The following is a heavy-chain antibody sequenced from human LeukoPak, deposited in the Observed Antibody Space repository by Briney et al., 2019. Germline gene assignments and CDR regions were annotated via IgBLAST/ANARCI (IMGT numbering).Heavy chain of an antibody. Sequence: GGSLRLSCAASGFSFSSYAMNWVRQAPGKGLEWVSAIPGGGGSTYYADSVKGRFTISRDNSKNTLYLQMNSLRDEDTAVYYCAKDHPDWGSSFQYWGQGTLVTVSS. V-gene: IGHV3-23*01. CDR2: IPGGGGST. CDR3: AKDHPDWGSSFQY. D-gene: IGHD7-27*01. CDR1: GFSFSSYA. J-gene: IGHJ4*02.